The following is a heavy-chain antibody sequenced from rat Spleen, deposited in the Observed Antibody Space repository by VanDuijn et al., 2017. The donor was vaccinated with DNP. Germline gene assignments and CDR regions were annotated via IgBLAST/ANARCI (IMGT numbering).Heavy chain of an antibody. CDR2: ISYDGSST. J-gene: IGHJ1*01. V-gene: IGHV5-7*01. CDR3: SRHGRVTTVATYWYFDF. Sequence: EVQLVESGGGLVQPGGSLKLSCAASGFTFSNYYMAWVRQAPKKGLEWVATISYDGSSTYYRDSVKGRFTISRDHAKSTLYLQMDSLRSGDTATYFCSRHGRVTTVATYWYFDFWGPGTMVTVSS. CDR1: GFTFSNYY. D-gene: IGHD1-3*01.